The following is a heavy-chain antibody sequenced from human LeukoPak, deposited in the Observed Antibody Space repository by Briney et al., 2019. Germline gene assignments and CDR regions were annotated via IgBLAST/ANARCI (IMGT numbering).Heavy chain of an antibody. J-gene: IGHJ5*02. Sequence: GGSLRLSCAASGFTFSSYAMTWVRQAPGKGLEWVSTISGSGGSAYNADSVKGRFTISRDNSKNTLYLQMNSLRVEDTAVYYCAKGPQYDFWSGHASWFDPWGQGSLVTVSA. CDR3: AKGPQYDFWSGHASWFDP. CDR2: ISGSGGSA. V-gene: IGHV3-23*01. D-gene: IGHD3-3*01. CDR1: GFTFSSYA.